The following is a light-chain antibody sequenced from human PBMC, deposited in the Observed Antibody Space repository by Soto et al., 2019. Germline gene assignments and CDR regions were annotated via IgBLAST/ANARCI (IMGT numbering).Light chain of an antibody. CDR1: SFNVGGNT. Sequence: QLVLTQPPSASGTPGQRVTISCSGSSFNVGGNTVNWYQQVTGTAPKFLINSNNQRPSGVPDRFSGSKSGTSASLAISGLQYEDEADYYCATWDDSLNGVVFGGGTKLTVL. CDR3: ATWDDSLNGVV. V-gene: IGLV1-44*01. J-gene: IGLJ2*01. CDR2: SNN.